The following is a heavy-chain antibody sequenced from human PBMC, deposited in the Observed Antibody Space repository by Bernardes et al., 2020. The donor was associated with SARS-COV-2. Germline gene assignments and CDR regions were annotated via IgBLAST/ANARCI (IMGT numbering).Heavy chain of an antibody. CDR3: ARDQGSSGWPVLFDY. J-gene: IGHJ4*02. V-gene: IGHV1-3*01. CDR1: GYTFTSYA. D-gene: IGHD6-19*01. CDR2: INAGNGNT. Sequence: ASVKVSCKASGYTFTSYAMHWVRQAPGQRLEWMGWINAGNGNTKYSQKFQGRVTITRDTSASTAYMELSSLRSEDTAVYYCARDQGSSGWPVLFDYWGQGTLVTVSS.